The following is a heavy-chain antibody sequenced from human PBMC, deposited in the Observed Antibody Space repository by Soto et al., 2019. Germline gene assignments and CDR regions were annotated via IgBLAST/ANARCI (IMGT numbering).Heavy chain of an antibody. J-gene: IGHJ2*01. V-gene: IGHV3-23*01. CDR1: GFSFSDYA. Sequence: EVQLLDSGGGLVQPGGSLRLSCAASGFSFSDYAMNWVRQAPGKGLEWVSEISATGGSTFYADFVKGRFTISRDNSKNTLYLHLTSLRXXXXXXXYCAKASSAWY. CDR3: AKASSAWY. D-gene: IGHD6-19*01. CDR2: ISATGGST.